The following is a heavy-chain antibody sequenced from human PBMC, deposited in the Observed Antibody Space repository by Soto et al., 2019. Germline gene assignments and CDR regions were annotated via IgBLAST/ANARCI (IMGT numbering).Heavy chain of an antibody. D-gene: IGHD3-22*01. Sequence: GGAGKVPCNAAGYTFTSYGISSVRHAPGQGLESMGWISAYNGNTNYAQKLQGRVTMTTETSTSTAYMELRSLGSDDTAVYYCARTHPLYYYDSSGYYWFDPWGQGTMVPVPS. CDR1: GYTFTSYG. J-gene: IGHJ5*02. CDR3: ARTHPLYYYDSSGYYWFDP. CDR2: ISAYNGNT. V-gene: IGHV1-18*01.